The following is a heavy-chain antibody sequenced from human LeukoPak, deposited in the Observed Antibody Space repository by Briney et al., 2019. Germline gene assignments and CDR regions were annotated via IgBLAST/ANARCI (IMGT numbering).Heavy chain of an antibody. V-gene: IGHV1-2*02. CDR3: ARDLESITMVRGVA. Sequence: GASVKVSCKASGYTFTGYYMHWVRQAPGQGLEWMGWINPNSGGTNYAQKFQGRVTMTRDTSISTAYMELSRLRSDDTAVYYCARDLESITMVRGVAWGQGTLVTVSS. D-gene: IGHD3-10*01. CDR2: INPNSGGT. J-gene: IGHJ4*02. CDR1: GYTFTGYY.